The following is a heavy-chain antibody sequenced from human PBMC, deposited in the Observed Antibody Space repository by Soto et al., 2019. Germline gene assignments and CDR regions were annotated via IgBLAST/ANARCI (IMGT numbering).Heavy chain of an antibody. CDR1: GFTFSTYW. V-gene: IGHV3-7*04. CDR3: ARGRSTGSFKGADLAY. CDR2: IKQDGSEK. J-gene: IGHJ4*01. D-gene: IGHD1-26*01. Sequence: GGSLRLSCAVSGFTFSTYWMTWVRQAPGKGLEWVANIKQDGSEKYYVDSVKGRFIISRDNAERSVDLQMNSLRVEDTAVYYCARGRSTGSFKGADLAYWGHGTLVPVSS.